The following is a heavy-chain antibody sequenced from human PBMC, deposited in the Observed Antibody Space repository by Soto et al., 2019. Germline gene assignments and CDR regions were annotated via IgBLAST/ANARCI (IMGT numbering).Heavy chain of an antibody. V-gene: IGHV1-2*02. CDR1: GYTFTGYF. CDR3: ARGGGTILAPLP. Sequence: ASVKVSCKASGYTFTGYFMHWVRRAPGQGLEWMGWINPNSGATKYAQKFQGRVTLTRDTSINTAYMEMSMLRSDDTAVYYCARGGGTILAPLPWGQGTLVTVSS. J-gene: IGHJ5*02. CDR2: INPNSGAT. D-gene: IGHD3-3*01.